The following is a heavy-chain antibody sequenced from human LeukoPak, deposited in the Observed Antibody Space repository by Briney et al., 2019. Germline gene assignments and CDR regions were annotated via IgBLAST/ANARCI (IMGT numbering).Heavy chain of an antibody. CDR3: ARGRWFDP. CDR1: GGSISSSNW. J-gene: IGHJ5*02. V-gene: IGHV4-4*02. Sequence: SETLSLTCAVSGGSISSSNWWSWVRQPPGKGLEWIGEIYHSGSTNYNPSLRSRVTISVDTSKNQFSLKLTSVAAADTAVYYCARGRWFDPWGQGTLVTVSS. CDR2: IYHSGST.